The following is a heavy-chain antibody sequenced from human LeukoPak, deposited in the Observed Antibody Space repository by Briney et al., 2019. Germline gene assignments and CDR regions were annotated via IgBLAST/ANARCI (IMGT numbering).Heavy chain of an antibody. CDR2: INHSGST. CDR1: GGSFSGYY. D-gene: IGHD6-13*01. V-gene: IGHV4-34*01. Sequence: PSETLSLTCAVYGGSFSGYYWSWIRQPPGKGLEWIGEINHSGSTNYNPSLKSRVTISVDTSKNQFSLKLSSVTAADTAVYYCATDPAAAGHWFDPWGQGTLVTVSS. CDR3: ATDPAAAGHWFDP. J-gene: IGHJ5*02.